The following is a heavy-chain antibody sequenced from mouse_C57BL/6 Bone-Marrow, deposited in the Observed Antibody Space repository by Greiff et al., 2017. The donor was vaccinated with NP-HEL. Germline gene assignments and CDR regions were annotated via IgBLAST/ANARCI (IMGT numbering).Heavy chain of an antibody. V-gene: IGHV1-50*01. J-gene: IGHJ4*01. CDR2: IDPSDSYT. D-gene: IGHD2-4*01. CDR3: ASLYYHYPYYAMDY. Sequence: QVQLQQSGAELVKPGASVKLSCKASGYTFTSYWMQWVQQRPGQGLEWIGEIDPSDSYTNYNQKFKGQATLTVDTSSSTAYMQLSSLTSDDSAVYCCASLYYHYPYYAMDYWGQGTSVTVSS. CDR1: GYTFTSYW.